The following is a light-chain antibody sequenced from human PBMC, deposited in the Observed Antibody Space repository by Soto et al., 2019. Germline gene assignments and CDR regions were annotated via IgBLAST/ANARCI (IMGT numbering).Light chain of an antibody. CDR3: SSYTTSSFYV. CDR2: EGS. Sequence: QSALTQPASVSGSPGQSITVSCTGTSSDVGSYSLVSWYHQSPGKAPKLVIYEGSKRPSGVSNRLSGSKSGNTASLTISGLQAEDEGDYYCSSYTTSSFYVFGTGTKVTVL. J-gene: IGLJ1*01. V-gene: IGLV2-14*02. CDR1: SSDVGSYSL.